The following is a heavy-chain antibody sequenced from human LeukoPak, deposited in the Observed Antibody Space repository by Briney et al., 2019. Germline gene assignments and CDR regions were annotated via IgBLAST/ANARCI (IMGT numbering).Heavy chain of an antibody. CDR2: IYGGGTT. Sequence: GGSLRLSCAASGITVSSYYMSWVRQAPGRGLEWVSIIYGGGTTYYTASVKGRFAISRDNAKNSLYLQMNSLIADHTAIYFCARVGSTSRAPNSWGQGTLVTVSS. J-gene: IGHJ4*02. CDR1: GITVSSYY. CDR3: ARVGSTSRAPNS. V-gene: IGHV3-53*01. D-gene: IGHD2-2*01.